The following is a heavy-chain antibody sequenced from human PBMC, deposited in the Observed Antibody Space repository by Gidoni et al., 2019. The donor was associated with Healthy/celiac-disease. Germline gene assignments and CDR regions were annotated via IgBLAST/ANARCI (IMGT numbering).Heavy chain of an antibody. D-gene: IGHD1-1*01. Sequence: QVQRVEAGGGVVQPGRPLRLSCAPSGFTFSSYAMHWVRPAPGKGREWVGVIWYDRSNKYYADCVKGRFTIARNNYKHTLYLQMNSLGAEDTAVYYCARARGGTGTTSYYYYYGMDVWGQGTTVTVSS. CDR3: ARARGGTGTTSYYYYYGMDV. V-gene: IGHV3-33*01. CDR2: IWYDRSNK. CDR1: GFTFSSYA. J-gene: IGHJ6*02.